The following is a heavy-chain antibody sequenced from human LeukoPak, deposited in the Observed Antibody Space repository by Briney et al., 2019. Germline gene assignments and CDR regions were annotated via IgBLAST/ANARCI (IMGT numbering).Heavy chain of an antibody. Sequence: GGSLRLSCAASGFTFSSYEMNWVRQAPGKGLEWVSYITDSGTTIYYADSVKGRFTISRDNAKNSLYLQMNSLKTEDTAVYYCTTRSPTSRLYCYYYMDVWGKGTTVTVSS. CDR1: GFTFSSYE. D-gene: IGHD1-14*01. J-gene: IGHJ6*03. V-gene: IGHV3-48*03. CDR3: TTRSPTSRLYCYYYMDV. CDR2: ITDSGTTI.